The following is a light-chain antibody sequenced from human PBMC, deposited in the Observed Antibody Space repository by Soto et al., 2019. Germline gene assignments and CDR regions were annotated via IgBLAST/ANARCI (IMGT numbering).Light chain of an antibody. V-gene: IGLV2-23*01. J-gene: IGLJ3*02. CDR1: SSDVGSYNF. CDR3: CSYAGSSTWV. CDR2: EGS. Sequence: QSALTQPASVSGSPGQSITISCTGTSSDVGSYNFISWYQQHPGKAPKLMIYEGSKRPSGVSNRFSGSKSGNTASLTISGLQAEDEADYYCCSYAGSSTWVXGGGTKLTVL.